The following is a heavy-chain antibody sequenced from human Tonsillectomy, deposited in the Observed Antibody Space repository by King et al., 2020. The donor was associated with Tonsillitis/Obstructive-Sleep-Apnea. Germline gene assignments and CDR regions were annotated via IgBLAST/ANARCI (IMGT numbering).Heavy chain of an antibody. Sequence: QLVQSGGGLVQPGGSLKLSCAASGFTFSGSAMHWVRQASGKGLEWVGRIRSKANSYATAYAASVKGRFTISRDDSKNTAYLQMISLKTEDTAVYYCTRPTQVSYDFGSGFSSRYMDVWGKGTTVTVSS. D-gene: IGHD3-3*01. J-gene: IGHJ6*03. CDR2: IRSKANSYAT. CDR3: TRPTQVSYDFGSGFSSRYMDV. CDR1: GFTFSGSA. V-gene: IGHV3-73*01.